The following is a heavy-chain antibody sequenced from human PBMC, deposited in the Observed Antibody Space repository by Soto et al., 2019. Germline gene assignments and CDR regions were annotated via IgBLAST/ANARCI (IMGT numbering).Heavy chain of an antibody. D-gene: IGHD1-1*01. V-gene: IGHV1-2*02. J-gene: IGHJ5*02. Sequence: AASVKVSCKASGYTFTGYYMHWVRQAPGQGLEWMGWLHPNSGGTNYAQKFQGRVTMTRDTSISTAYMELSRLSSDDTAVYYCARSRSLRVTTPRNNWFDPWGQGTLVTVSS. CDR1: GYTFTGYY. CDR2: LHPNSGGT. CDR3: ARSRSLRVTTPRNNWFDP.